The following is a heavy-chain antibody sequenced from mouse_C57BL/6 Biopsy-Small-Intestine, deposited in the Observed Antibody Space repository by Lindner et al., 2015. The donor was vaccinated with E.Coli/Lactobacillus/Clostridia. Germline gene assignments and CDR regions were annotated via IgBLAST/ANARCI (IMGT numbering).Heavy chain of an antibody. CDR2: IYPGSGDT. CDR1: GYTFTDYY. CDR3: ARGNLWYFDV. J-gene: IGHJ1*01. Sequence: VQLQESGPELVKPGASVKISCKASGYTFTDYYINWVKQRPGQGPEWIGWIYPGSGDTKYNEKFKGKATLTVDTSSSTVYMQLSSLTSEDSAVYFCARGNLWYFDVWGAGTTVTVSS. V-gene: IGHV1-84*01.